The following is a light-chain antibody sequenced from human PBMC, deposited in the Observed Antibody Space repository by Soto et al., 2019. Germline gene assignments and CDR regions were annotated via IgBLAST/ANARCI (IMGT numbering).Light chain of an antibody. CDR3: QQLNSYPRP. V-gene: IGKV1-5*03. Sequence: IPMTQSPSTLSGSVGDRVTITCRASQTISSWLAWYQQKPGKAPKLLIYKASTLKSGVPSRFSGSGSGTEFTLTISSLQPDDFATYYCQQLNSYPRPFGQGTRLEIK. CDR1: QTISSW. J-gene: IGKJ5*01. CDR2: KAS.